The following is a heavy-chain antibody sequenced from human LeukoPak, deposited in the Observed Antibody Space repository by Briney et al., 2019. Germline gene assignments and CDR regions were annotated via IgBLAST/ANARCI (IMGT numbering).Heavy chain of an antibody. CDR3: ARDLGEGSGWYETFDY. CDR2: INPSGGST. D-gene: IGHD6-19*01. CDR1: GYTFTSYY. J-gene: IGHJ4*02. Sequence: ASVKVSCKASGYTFTSYYMHWVRQAPGQGLEWMGIINPSGGSTSYAQKFQGRVTMTRDMSTSTVYMELSSLRSEDTAVYYCARDLGEGSGWYETFDYWGQGTLVTVSS. V-gene: IGHV1-46*01.